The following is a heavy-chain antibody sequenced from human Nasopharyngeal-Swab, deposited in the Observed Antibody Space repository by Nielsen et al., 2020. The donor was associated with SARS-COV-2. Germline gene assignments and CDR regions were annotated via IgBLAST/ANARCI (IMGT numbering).Heavy chain of an antibody. CDR2: ISGSGGST. J-gene: IGHJ4*02. V-gene: IGHV3-23*01. Sequence: GGSLRLSCAASGFTFSSYAMSWVRQAPGKGLEWVSAISGSGGSTYYADSVKGRFTISRDNSKNTLYLQMNSLRAEDTAVYYCAKDPLIVVVPAATLDYWGQGTPVTVSS. CDR3: AKDPLIVVVPAATLDY. D-gene: IGHD2-2*01. CDR1: GFTFSSYA.